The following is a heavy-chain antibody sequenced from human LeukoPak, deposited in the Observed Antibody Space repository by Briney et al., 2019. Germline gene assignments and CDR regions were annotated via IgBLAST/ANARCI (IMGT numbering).Heavy chain of an antibody. J-gene: IGHJ6*03. CDR2: INHSGST. D-gene: IGHD6-19*01. CDR3: ARGHSSGWYGYHYMDV. V-gene: IGHV4-34*01. CDR1: GGSFSGYY. Sequence: SETLSLTCAVYGGSFSGYYWSWIRQPPGKGLEWIGEINHSGSTNYNPSLKSRVTISVDTSKNQFSLKLSSVTAADTAVYYCARGHSSGWYGYHYMDVWGKGTTVTVSS.